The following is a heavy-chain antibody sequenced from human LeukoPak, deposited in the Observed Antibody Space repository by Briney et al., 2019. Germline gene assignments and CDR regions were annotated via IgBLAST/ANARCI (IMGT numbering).Heavy chain of an antibody. J-gene: IGHJ1*01. D-gene: IGHD4-11*01. V-gene: IGHV4-4*07. CDR1: GGSINSYF. CDR2: IYTSGST. CDR3: ARGADYGNYVGYFQH. Sequence: PSETLSLTCTVSGGSINSYFWSWIRQPAGKGLEYLGHIYTSGSTNYNPSVKSRVIMSRDTSRNQFSLRLTSVTAADTAVYYCARGADYGNYVGYFQHWGQGTLVTVSS.